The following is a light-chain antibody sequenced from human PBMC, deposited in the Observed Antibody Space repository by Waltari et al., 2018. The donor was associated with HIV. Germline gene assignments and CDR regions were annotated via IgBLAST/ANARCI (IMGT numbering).Light chain of an antibody. J-gene: IGKJ1*01. CDR3: QHYSKSPTWT. V-gene: IGKV3-20*01. Sequence: EIVLTQSPGTLSLSPGARATLSCRTSQSIDGSYLAWYQQKPGQAPRLLIYGATRRATGVPDRFSGSGSGTDFSLTISRLEPEDFAVYYCQHYSKSPTWTFGQGTKVEIK. CDR2: GAT. CDR1: QSIDGSY.